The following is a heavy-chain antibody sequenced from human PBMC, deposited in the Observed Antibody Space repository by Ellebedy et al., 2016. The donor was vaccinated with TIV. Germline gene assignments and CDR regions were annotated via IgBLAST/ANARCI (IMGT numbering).Heavy chain of an antibody. CDR1: GGSISSGGNY. J-gene: IGHJ4*02. Sequence: MPSETLSLTCTVPGGSISSGGNYWTWIRQNPGKGLEWIGFIYYSGSTYNNPSLRSRVTMSVDTSKNQFSLNLTSVTAADTAMYYCARGSGWYDPFDLWGQGTLVTVSS. CDR2: IYYSGST. CDR3: ARGSGWYDPFDL. D-gene: IGHD6-19*01. V-gene: IGHV4-31*03.